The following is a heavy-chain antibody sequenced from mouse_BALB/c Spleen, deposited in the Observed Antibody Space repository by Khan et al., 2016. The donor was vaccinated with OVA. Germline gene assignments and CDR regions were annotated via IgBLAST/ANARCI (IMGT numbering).Heavy chain of an antibody. CDR3: ARDDYRYDGYYAMDY. V-gene: IGHV2-6-4*01. CDR2: IWGGGGT. CDR1: GFSLSRYN. Sequence: QVQLKQSGPGLVAPSQSLSITCTVSGFSLSRYNIHWVRQPPGKGLEWLGMIWGGGGTDYNSTLKSRLSISKDNSKSQVFLKMNSLQTDDTAMYYCARDDYRYDGYYAMDYWGQGTSVTVSS. J-gene: IGHJ4*01. D-gene: IGHD2-14*01.